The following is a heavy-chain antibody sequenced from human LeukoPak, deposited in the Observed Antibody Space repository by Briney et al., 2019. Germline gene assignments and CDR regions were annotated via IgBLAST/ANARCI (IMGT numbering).Heavy chain of an antibody. V-gene: IGHV1-46*01. J-gene: IGHJ3*02. Sequence: ASVKVSCKASGYTFTSYYMHWVRQAPGQGLEWMGIINPSGGSTSYAQKFQGRVTMTRDMSTSTVYMELSSLRSEDTAVYYCARDQDPCIGGWGEVFVIWGQRTMDTVS. CDR1: GYTFTSYY. D-gene: IGHD1-26*01. CDR3: ARDQDPCIGGWGEVFVI. CDR2: INPSGGST.